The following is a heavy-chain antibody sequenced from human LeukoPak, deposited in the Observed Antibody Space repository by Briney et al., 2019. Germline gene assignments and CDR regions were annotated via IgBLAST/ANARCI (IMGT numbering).Heavy chain of an antibody. CDR3: ATLPGGGSPHSADY. CDR1: GFTFSSYG. CDR2: ISYDGSNK. V-gene: IGHV3-30*03. J-gene: IGHJ4*02. D-gene: IGHD1-26*01. Sequence: PGRSLRLSCAASGFTFSSYGMHWVRQAPGKGLEWVAVISYDGSNKYYADSVKGRFTISRDNSKNTLNVQMNSLRAEDTAVYYCATLPGGGSPHSADYWGQGTLVTASS.